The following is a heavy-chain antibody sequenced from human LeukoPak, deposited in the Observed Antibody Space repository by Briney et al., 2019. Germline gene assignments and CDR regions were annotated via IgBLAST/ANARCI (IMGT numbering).Heavy chain of an antibody. CDR3: ARGVGSRITIFGVVGGDYFDY. D-gene: IGHD3-3*01. Sequence: PGGSLRLSCSASGFTFTSYWMSWVRQAPGKGLEWVANIKHDGSDKSYVDSVRGRFTVSRDTAKNSLYLQMNSLRAEDTAVYYCARGVGSRITIFGVVGGDYFDYWGQGTLVTVSS. J-gene: IGHJ4*02. CDR1: GFTFTSYW. V-gene: IGHV3-7*02. CDR2: IKHDGSDK.